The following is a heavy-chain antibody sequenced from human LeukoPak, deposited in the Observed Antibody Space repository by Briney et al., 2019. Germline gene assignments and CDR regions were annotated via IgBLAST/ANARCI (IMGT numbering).Heavy chain of an antibody. J-gene: IGHJ5*02. Sequence: PGGSLRLSCAASGFTLSGYSMNWVRQAPGKGLEWVSYLSTSIRTIYYADSVKGRFTISRDNAKNSLYLQMNSLRAEDAAVYYCARDLGKVPWGTGTTSPWGQGTLVTVSS. CDR1: GFTLSGYS. V-gene: IGHV3-48*01. D-gene: IGHD1-1*01. CDR3: ARDLGKVPWGTGTTSP. CDR2: LSTSIRTI.